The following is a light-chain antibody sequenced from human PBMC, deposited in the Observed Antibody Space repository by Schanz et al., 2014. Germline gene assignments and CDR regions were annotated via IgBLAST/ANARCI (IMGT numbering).Light chain of an antibody. CDR3: SSYTSSTLGV. Sequence: QSVLTQPASVSGSPGQSITISCTGTSSDVGSYNLVSWYQQHPGKAPKLIIYDVSKWPSGVSNRFSGSKSGNTASLTISGLQAEDEADYYCSSYTSSTLGVFGGGTKLTVL. CDR2: DVS. J-gene: IGLJ3*02. V-gene: IGLV2-14*02. CDR1: SSDVGSYNL.